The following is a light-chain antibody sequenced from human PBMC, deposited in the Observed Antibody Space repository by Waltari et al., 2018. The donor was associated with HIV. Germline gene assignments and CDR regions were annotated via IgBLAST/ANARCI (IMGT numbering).Light chain of an antibody. J-gene: IGKJ5*01. V-gene: IGKV2-28*01. CDR3: MQALHTPFM. CDR1: QSLLHKNGKNY. Sequence: TQSPVSLAVTPGESASTSSKSSQSLLHKNGKNYLDWYVKKPGQTPQLLMYMASNLAAGVPVRFSGSGSGTEFTLKISRVEAEDVGLYYCMQALHTPFMFGHGTRLEI. CDR2: MAS.